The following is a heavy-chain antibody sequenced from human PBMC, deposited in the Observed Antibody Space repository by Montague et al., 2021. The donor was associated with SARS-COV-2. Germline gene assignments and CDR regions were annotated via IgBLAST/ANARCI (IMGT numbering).Heavy chain of an antibody. CDR3: SRGGGMIRGVVDF. CDR2: ISRSGDRT. D-gene: IGHD3-10*01. CDR1: GFTFDDYG. J-gene: IGHJ4*02. V-gene: IGHV3-20*01. Sequence: SLRLSCAESGFTFDDYGMSWVRQAPGKGLEWVSGISRSGDRTAYGDSVKGRFTISRDNAKNSLYLQMNSLRVEDTAFYHCSRGGGMIRGVVDFWGQGILVSVSS.